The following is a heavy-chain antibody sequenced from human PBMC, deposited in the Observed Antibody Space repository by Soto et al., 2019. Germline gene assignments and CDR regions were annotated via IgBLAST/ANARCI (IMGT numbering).Heavy chain of an antibody. V-gene: IGHV4-34*01. J-gene: IGHJ4*02. Sequence: QVQLQQWGAGLLKPSETLSLTYAVYGRSFSGYYWSWIRQPPGKGLEWIGEINHSGSTNYNPSLKSRVTISVDTSQNQFSLNLSSVTAADTAVYYCARAYGGNSGVFDYWGQGTLVTVSS. D-gene: IGHD4-17*01. CDR2: INHSGST. CDR1: GRSFSGYY. CDR3: ARAYGGNSGVFDY.